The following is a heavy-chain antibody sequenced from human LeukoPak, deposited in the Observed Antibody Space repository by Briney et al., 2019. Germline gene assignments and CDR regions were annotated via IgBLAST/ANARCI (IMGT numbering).Heavy chain of an antibody. CDR2: ISSSSSYI. V-gene: IGHV3-21*01. CDR1: GFTFSSYS. Sequence: GGSLRLSCAASGFTFSSYSMNWVRQAPGKGLEWVSSISSSSSYIYYADSVKGRFTISRDNAKNSLYLQMNSLRAEDTAVYYCASEYSSSSPWFDPWGQGTLVTVSS. CDR3: ASEYSSSSPWFDP. D-gene: IGHD6-6*01. J-gene: IGHJ5*02.